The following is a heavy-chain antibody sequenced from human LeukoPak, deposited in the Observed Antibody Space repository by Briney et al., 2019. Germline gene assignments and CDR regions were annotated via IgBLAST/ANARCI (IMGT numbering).Heavy chain of an antibody. Sequence: GASVKVSCKASGYTFTGYYMHWVRQAPGQGLEWMGWINPNSGGTNYAQKFQSRVTMTRDTSISTAYMELSRLRSDDTAVYYCARVEHIVVVTALGYWGQGTLVTVSS. V-gene: IGHV1-2*02. CDR3: ARVEHIVVVTALGY. D-gene: IGHD2-21*02. CDR2: INPNSGGT. CDR1: GYTFTGYY. J-gene: IGHJ4*02.